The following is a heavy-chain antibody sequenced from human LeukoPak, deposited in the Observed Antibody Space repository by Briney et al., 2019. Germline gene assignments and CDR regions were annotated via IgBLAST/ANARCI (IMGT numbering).Heavy chain of an antibody. V-gene: IGHV4-30-4*08. CDR2: IYYSGST. Sequence: SETLSLTCTVSGGSISSGDYYWSWIRQPPGKGLEWIGYIYYSGSTYYNPSLKSRVTISVDTSKNQFSLKLSSVTAADTAVYYSDRPGTASGNDAFDIWGQGTMVTVSS. D-gene: IGHD4-23*01. CDR1: GGSISSGDYY. CDR3: DRPGTASGNDAFDI. J-gene: IGHJ3*02.